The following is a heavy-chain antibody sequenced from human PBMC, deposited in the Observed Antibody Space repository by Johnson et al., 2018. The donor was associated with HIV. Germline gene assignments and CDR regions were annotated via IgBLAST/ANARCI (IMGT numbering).Heavy chain of an antibody. V-gene: IGHV3-20*04. CDR1: GFTFDDYG. D-gene: IGHD1-7*01. Sequence: VQLVESGGGLVQPGGSMRLSCAASGFTFDDYGMSWVRQAPGKGLEWVSGINWNGGSTGYADSVKGRFTISRDNAKNSLYLQLNNLRVEDTAGYYCASDSYKLDLPLGAFDIWGQGTMVTVSS. CDR2: INWNGGST. CDR3: ASDSYKLDLPLGAFDI. J-gene: IGHJ3*02.